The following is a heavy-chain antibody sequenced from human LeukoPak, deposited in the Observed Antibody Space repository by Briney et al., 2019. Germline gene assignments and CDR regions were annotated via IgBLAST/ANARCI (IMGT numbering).Heavy chain of an antibody. V-gene: IGHV4-34*01. J-gene: IGHJ6*02. CDR3: ARGHSWYYYYGMDV. D-gene: IGHD6-13*01. Sequence: KTSETLSLTCAVYGGSFSGYYWSWIRQPPGKGLEWIGEINHSGSTNYNPSLKSRVTISVDTSKNQFSLKLSSVTAADTAVYYCARGHSWYYYYGMDVWAKGPRSPSP. CDR2: INHSGST. CDR1: GGSFSGYY.